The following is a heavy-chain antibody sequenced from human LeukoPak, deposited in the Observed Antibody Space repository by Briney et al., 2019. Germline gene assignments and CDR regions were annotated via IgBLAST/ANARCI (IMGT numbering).Heavy chain of an antibody. J-gene: IGHJ4*02. D-gene: IGHD1-26*01. CDR1: GYVITTYD. CDR2: SNLSGVGT. Sequence: ASVKVSCNASGYVITTYDMHWVRLAHAQGLEWMWVSNLSGVGTNYAQTFQGRVTMTRDTSTSKVYMDLSSLRAEDTAVFYCASEGCGSFFYYWRQGPLLTLHS. CDR3: ASEGCGSFFYY. V-gene: IGHV1-46*01.